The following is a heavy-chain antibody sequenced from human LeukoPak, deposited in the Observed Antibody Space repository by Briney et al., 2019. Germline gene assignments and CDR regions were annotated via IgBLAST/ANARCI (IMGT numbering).Heavy chain of an antibody. J-gene: IGHJ4*02. CDR3: ATKQWLAPPPDS. CDR2: INTDGTVT. V-gene: IGHV3-74*01. CDR1: GFTFSKYW. Sequence: PWGSLRLSCAASGFTFSKYWRLWVRQAPGKGLESVSRINTDGTVTTYSDSVKGRFTVSRDNADNTIFLQMNSVRDEDTAVYYCATKQWLAPPPDSWGQGTPVTVSS. D-gene: IGHD6-19*01.